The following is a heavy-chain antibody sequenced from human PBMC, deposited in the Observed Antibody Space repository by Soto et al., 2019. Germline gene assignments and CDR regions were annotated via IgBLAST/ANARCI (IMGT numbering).Heavy chain of an antibody. CDR3: ARAGHDY. V-gene: IGHV3-74*01. CDR1: GFTFSNYW. CDR2: INGDGSST. Sequence: EVQLVESGGGLVQPGGSLILSCVASGFTFSNYWMHWVRQAPGKGLVWVSRINGDGSSTNYADSVKGRFTISRDNAKNTLYLQMNSLRAEDTDVYYCARAGHDYWGQGTQVTVSS. J-gene: IGHJ4*02.